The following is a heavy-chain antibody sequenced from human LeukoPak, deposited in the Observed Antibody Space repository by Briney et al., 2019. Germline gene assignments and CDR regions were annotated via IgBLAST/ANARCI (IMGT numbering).Heavy chain of an antibody. V-gene: IGHV3-33*01. CDR2: IWYDGTNK. Sequence: GGSLRLSCAASGFGFSSFGVHWVRQAPGKGLEWVAVIWYDGTNKYYADSVKGRFTISRDNSKNTLYLQMNSLRAEDTAVYYCARATVTRWFDPWGQGTLVTVSS. CDR3: ARATVTRWFDP. D-gene: IGHD4-17*01. J-gene: IGHJ5*02. CDR1: GFGFSSFG.